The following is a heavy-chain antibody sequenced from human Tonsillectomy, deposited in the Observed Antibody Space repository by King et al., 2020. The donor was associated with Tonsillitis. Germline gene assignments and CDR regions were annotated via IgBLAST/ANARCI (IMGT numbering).Heavy chain of an antibody. J-gene: IGHJ4*02. CDR1: GFSFNGYH. D-gene: IGHD1-26*01. CDR3: ARDRRIGWELLHFSDY. V-gene: IGHV1-2*02. Sequence: FQLVQSGAEVKKPGASVKVSCKASGFSFNGYHIHWVRYAPGQGLEGMGWIHANRGCKKIAQNVQGRVTMTRDKSISTAYMELSSLRSDDTAVYYCARDRRIGWELLHFSDYWGQGTLVTVSS. CDR2: IHANRGCK.